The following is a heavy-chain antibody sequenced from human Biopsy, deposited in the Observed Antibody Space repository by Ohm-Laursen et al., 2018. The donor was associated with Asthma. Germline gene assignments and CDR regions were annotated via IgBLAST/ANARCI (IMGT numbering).Heavy chain of an antibody. D-gene: IGHD4-17*01. J-gene: IGHJ4*02. CDR2: HDHLEGGT. CDR1: GYSPTDLF. CDR3: ASDFPKDYVRYNFQF. Sequence: ASVKVSCKISGYSPTDLFMHWVRQAPGHGLEWMGGHDHLEGGTVNARRFQGRVTMTEDTSTDTAYMELSSLSSDDTAVYYCASDFPKDYVRYNFQFWGQGTLVTVSS. V-gene: IGHV1-24*01.